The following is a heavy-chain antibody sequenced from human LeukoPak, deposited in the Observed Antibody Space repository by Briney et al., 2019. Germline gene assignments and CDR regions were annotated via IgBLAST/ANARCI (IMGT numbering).Heavy chain of an antibody. J-gene: IGHJ4*02. CDR2: INHSGST. CDR1: GGSFSGYY. V-gene: IGHV4-34*01. CDR3: ARGPYSHDAGY. D-gene: IGHD6-13*01. Sequence: PSETLSLTCAVYGGSFSGYYWSWIRQPPGKGLEWIGEINHSGSTNYNPSLKSRVTISVETSKNQLSLILSSVTAADTAVYYCARGPYSHDAGYWGQGTLFSVSS.